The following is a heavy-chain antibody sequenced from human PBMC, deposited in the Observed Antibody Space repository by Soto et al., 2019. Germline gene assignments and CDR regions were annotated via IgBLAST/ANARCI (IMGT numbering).Heavy chain of an antibody. CDR2: IYWDGDK. D-gene: IGHD3-3*01. J-gene: IGHJ5*02. V-gene: IGHV2-5*02. CDR1: GFSLSTSGAA. CDR3: AHRATMTIFGLIIDNGIWFDP. Sequence: QINLIESGPTLVKPTQTLTLTCTFSGFSLSTSGAAVGWVRQPPGRALEWLALIYWDGDKRYNASLGNRLTITTDTSRNQVVLTLTNVDPADTATYYCAHRATMTIFGLIIDNGIWFDPWGQGTRVIVSS.